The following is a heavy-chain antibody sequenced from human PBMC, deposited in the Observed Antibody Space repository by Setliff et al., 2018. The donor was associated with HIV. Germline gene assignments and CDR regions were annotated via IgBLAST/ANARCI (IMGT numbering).Heavy chain of an antibody. D-gene: IGHD2-2*03. CDR1: GGSMNSESNH. CDR3: ARDPSDGYGHFDY. J-gene: IGHJ4*02. V-gene: IGHV4-61*02. Sequence: SETLSLTCTVSGGSMNSESNHWGWFRQPAGKSLEWIGRFSNIGSTDYNPSLKSRVTISVDRSRNQFSLKLSSVTAADTAVYYCARDPSDGYGHFDYWGQGVLVTVSS. CDR2: FSNIGST.